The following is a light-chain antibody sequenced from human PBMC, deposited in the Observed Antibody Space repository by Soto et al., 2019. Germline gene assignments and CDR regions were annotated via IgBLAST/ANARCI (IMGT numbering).Light chain of an antibody. Sequence: DIQMTQSPSSLSASVGDRVTITCRASQDIDFFLAWFQQKPGKAPKSLIYATSKLQDGVPSKFTGSGSWTEFTLTISTLQPEDFATYYCQQYNTYPWTFGPGTKV. CDR3: QQYNTYPWT. J-gene: IGKJ1*01. CDR2: ATS. CDR1: QDIDFF. V-gene: IGKV1-16*02.